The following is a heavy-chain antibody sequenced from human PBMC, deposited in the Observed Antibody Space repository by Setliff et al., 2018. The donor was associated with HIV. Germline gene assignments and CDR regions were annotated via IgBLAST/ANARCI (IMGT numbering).Heavy chain of an antibody. V-gene: IGHV4-31*03. CDR2: IYYSGST. CDR3: ARGRNFRDIRDSLFDL. CDR1: GGSILINGFY. J-gene: IGHJ4*02. D-gene: IGHD2-15*01. Sequence: PSETLSLTCSVSGGSILINGFYWSWIRQHSGKGLEWIGYIYYSGSTYYNPSLESRLIMPVDPSKNQFSLKLNSVTAADTAVYYCARGRNFRDIRDSLFDLWGQGTLVTVSS.